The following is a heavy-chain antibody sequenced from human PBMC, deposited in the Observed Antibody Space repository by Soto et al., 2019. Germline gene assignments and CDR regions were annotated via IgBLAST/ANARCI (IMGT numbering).Heavy chain of an antibody. CDR2: VYYNGST. D-gene: IGHD3-10*01. V-gene: IGHV4-59*01. J-gene: IGHJ3*02. CDR3: AKDLGVRAIWDSPDAFDI. CDR1: GGYIRTYY. Sequence: PSETLSLTCTVSGGYIRTYYWSWIRQPPGKGLEWIGYVYYNGSTNYNPSLESRVTISVDTSKNQFSLRLTSVTAADTAVYYCAKDLGVRAIWDSPDAFDIWGPGTMVTVSS.